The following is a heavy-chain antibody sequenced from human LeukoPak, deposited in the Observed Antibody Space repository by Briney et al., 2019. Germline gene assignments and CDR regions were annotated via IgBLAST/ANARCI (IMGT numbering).Heavy chain of an antibody. CDR1: GFTFSSYS. Sequence: GGSLRLPCAASGFTFSSYSMNSVPQAPGEGLEWVSSITSSRSHIYYADSVTARSTTSRDNAKHSLHLQIHSPRAEDTAVYYCARADRGLEWFRAVYYFDYWGQAALITVSS. V-gene: IGHV3-21*01. D-gene: IGHD3-3*01. CDR3: ARADRGLEWFRAVYYFDY. CDR2: ITSSRSHI. J-gene: IGHJ4*02.